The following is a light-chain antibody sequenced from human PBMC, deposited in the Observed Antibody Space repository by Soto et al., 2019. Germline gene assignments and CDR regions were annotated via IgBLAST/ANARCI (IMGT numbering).Light chain of an antibody. Sequence: QSALTQPASVSGSPGQSITISCTGTSSDVGGYNYVSWYQQNPGKVPKLMIYDVSNRPSGVSNRFSGSKSGNTASLTISGLQAEDEADYYCSSHTSSSIVVFGGGTKLTVL. V-gene: IGLV2-14*01. CDR2: DVS. J-gene: IGLJ2*01. CDR3: SSHTSSSIVV. CDR1: SSDVGGYNY.